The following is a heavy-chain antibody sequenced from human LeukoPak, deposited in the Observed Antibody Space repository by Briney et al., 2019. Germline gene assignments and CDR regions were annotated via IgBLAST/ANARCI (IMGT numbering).Heavy chain of an antibody. J-gene: IGHJ4*02. V-gene: IGHV1-8*01. D-gene: IGHD6-13*01. CDR2: MNPNSGNT. CDR3: ARVGLYSSSWYDFDY. Sequence: ASVKVSCKASGYTFTSYDINWVRQATGQGLEWMGWMNPNSGNTGYAQKFQGRATMTRNTSISTAYMELSSLRSEDTAVYYCARVGLYSSSWYDFDYWGQGTLVTVSS. CDR1: GYTFTSYD.